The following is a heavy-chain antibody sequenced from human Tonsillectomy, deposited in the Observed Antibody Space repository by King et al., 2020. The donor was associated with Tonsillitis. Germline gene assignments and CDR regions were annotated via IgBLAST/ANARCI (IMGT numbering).Heavy chain of an antibody. CDR3: AKAFQQQVTWFDP. V-gene: IGHV3-23*04. D-gene: IGHD6-13*01. CDR1: GFTFSTYA. CDR2: ISSSGGST. J-gene: IGHJ5*02. Sequence: VQLVESGGGLVQPGGSLRLSCAASGFTFSTYAMSWVRQAPGKGLEWVSVISSSGGSTYYADSVKGQFTISRDNSKNTLYLQMNSLRAEDTAVYYCAKAFQQQVTWFDPWGQGTLVTVSS.